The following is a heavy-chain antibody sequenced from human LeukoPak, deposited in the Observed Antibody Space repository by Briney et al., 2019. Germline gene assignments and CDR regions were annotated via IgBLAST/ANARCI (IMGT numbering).Heavy chain of an antibody. V-gene: IGHV3-7*01. CDR1: GFTFSSYW. J-gene: IGHJ4*02. D-gene: IGHD3-3*01. CDR3: ARGRDDFWSGYYMQY. CDR2: IKQDGSEK. Sequence: GGSLRLSCAASGFTFSSYWMNWVRQAPGKGLEWVANIKQDGSEKYYVDSVKGRFTISRDNAKKSLYLQMNSLRAEDTAVYYCARGRDDFWSGYYMQYWGQGTLVTVSS.